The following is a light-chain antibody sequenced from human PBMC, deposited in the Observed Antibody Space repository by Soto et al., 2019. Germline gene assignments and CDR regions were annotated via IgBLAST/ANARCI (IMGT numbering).Light chain of an antibody. CDR3: QQYKTYFRS. CDR1: QSISTW. CDR2: KAS. J-gene: IGKJ4*01. V-gene: IGKV1-5*03. Sequence: DIQMTQSPSALSASVGDRVTITCRASQSISTWLAWYQQKPGKAPNLLIYKASSLQSGVPSRFSGSGSGTEFTLTISGLQPDDFANYYCQQYKTYFRSFGGGTKVEIK.